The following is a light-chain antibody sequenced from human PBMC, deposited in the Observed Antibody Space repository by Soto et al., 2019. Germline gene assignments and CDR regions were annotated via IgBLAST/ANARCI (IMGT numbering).Light chain of an antibody. V-gene: IGLV1-44*01. J-gene: IGLJ1*01. CDR2: STN. CDR3: AAWDDSLNGYV. Sequence: QSVLTQPPSASGTPGQWVTIPCSGSTSNIGSNTVNWYQQLPGTAPKLLIYSTNQRPSGVPDRFSGSKSGTSASLAISGLQSEDKADYYCAAWDDSLNGYVFGTGTKVTVL. CDR1: TSNIGSNT.